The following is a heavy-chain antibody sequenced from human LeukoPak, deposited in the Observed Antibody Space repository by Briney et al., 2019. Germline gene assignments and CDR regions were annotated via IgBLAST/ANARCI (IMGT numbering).Heavy chain of an antibody. Sequence: PSETLSLTCTVSGGSISSYYWSWIRQPPGKGLEWIGYIYYSGSTNYNPSLKSRVTMSVDTSKNQFSLRLSSVTAADTAVYYCARDCSHSSSWNWFDPWGQGTLVTVSS. CDR1: GGSISSYY. J-gene: IGHJ5*02. V-gene: IGHV4-59*01. CDR2: IYYSGST. D-gene: IGHD6-13*01. CDR3: ARDCSHSSSWNWFDP.